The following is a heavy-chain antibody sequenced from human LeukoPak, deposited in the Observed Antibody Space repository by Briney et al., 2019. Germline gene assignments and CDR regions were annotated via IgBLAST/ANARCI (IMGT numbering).Heavy chain of an antibody. D-gene: IGHD2-2*01. V-gene: IGHV3-7*01. CDR2: IKQDGSEK. Sequence: GGSLRLSCAASGFTFSSYWMSWVRQAPGKGLEWVANIKQDGSEKYYVDSVKGRFTISRDNAKNSLYLQMNSLRVEDTAVYYCSRDDCSSISCYHNWFDPWGQGTLVTVSS. CDR3: SRDDCSSISCYHNWFDP. CDR1: GFTFSSYW. J-gene: IGHJ5*02.